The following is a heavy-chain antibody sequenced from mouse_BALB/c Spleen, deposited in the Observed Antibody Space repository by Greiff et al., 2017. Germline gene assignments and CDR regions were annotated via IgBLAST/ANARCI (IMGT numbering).Heavy chain of an antibody. CDR3: ARGDDGYYWFAY. J-gene: IGHJ3*01. CDR2: INPSNGRT. D-gene: IGHD2-3*01. CDR1: GYTFTSYW. Sequence: QVQLQQSGAELVKPGASVKLSCKASGYTFTSYWMHWVKQRPGQGLEWIGEINPSNGRTNYNEKFKSKATLTVDKSSSTAYMQLSSLTSEDSAVYYCARGDDGYYWFAYWGQGTLVTVSA. V-gene: IGHV1S81*02.